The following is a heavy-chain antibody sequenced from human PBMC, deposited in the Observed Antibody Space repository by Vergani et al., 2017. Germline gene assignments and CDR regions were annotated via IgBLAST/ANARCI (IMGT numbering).Heavy chain of an antibody. CDR2: IGYDGRIK. CDR1: GFSFNTYG. V-gene: IGHV3-30*02. Sequence: QVQLVETGGGVVQPGGSLRLYCATSGFSFNTYGAHWVRQAPGKGLEWVAFIGYDGRIKYNVDSVKGRFTISRDTSKKTLSLQMRSLRADDTAVYYCARDKVVPAAYYYYYMDVWGKGTTVTVSS. D-gene: IGHD2-2*01. CDR3: ARDKVVPAAYYYYYMDV. J-gene: IGHJ6*03.